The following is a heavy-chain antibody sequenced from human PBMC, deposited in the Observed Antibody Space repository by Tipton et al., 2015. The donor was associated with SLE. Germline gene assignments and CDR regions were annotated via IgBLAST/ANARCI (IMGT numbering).Heavy chain of an antibody. Sequence: TLSLTCTVSGGSISSGGYYWGWIRQPPGKGLEWIGSIYHSGSTYYNPSLKSRVTISVDTSKNQFSRKLSSVTAADTAVYYCAKRGDWDYYFDYWGQGTLVTVSS. CDR3: AKRGDWDYYFDY. CDR2: IYHSGST. J-gene: IGHJ4*02. CDR1: GGSISSGGYY. D-gene: IGHD3-10*01. V-gene: IGHV4-39*07.